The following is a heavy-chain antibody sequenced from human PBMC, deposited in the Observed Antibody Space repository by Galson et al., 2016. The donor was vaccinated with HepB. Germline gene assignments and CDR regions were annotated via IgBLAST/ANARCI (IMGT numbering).Heavy chain of an antibody. V-gene: IGHV3-64D*08. CDR1: GFTFSSFA. J-gene: IGHJ5*02. D-gene: IGHD6-19*01. CDR2: IDNKGGTA. CDR3: MKGSFSSGWSNWFDP. Sequence: LRLSCAVSGFTFSSFAMHWVRQSPGRGLEYVSGIDNKGGTAYYADSVRGRFTISRDKSRNTLYLQMGSLRADDTAVYYCMKGSFSSGWSNWFDPWGQGTLVTVSS.